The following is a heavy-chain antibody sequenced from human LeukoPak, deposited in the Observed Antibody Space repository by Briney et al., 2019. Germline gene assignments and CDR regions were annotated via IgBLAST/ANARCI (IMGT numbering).Heavy chain of an antibody. CDR2: VHYSGS. V-gene: IGHV4-59*12. CDR1: GGSIRNFY. J-gene: IGHJ4*02. D-gene: IGHD6-25*01. CDR3: ARKNIPSPRIRYSSDWNGRAFDY. Sequence: SETLSLTCTVSGGSIRNFYWSWVRQSPGKGLEWIGYVHYSGSNYNPSLKSRVTISLDTSKSQFSLNLSSVTAADTAVYSCARKNIPSPRIRYSSDWNGRAFDYWGQGTLVTVSS.